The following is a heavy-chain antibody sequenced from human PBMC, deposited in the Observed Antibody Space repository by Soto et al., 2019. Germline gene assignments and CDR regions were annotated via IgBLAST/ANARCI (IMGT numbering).Heavy chain of an antibody. Sequence: QVQLVESGGGVVQPGRSPRLSCAASGFTFSSYAMHWVRQAPGKGLEWVAVISYDGSNKYYADSVKGRFTISRDNSKNKQYQQMNSLRAEDKAVYYCVMNPSRYCSRTSCNNWFDPWGQGTLVTVSS. J-gene: IGHJ5*02. CDR1: GFTFSSYA. V-gene: IGHV3-30-3*01. CDR3: VMNPSRYCSRTSCNNWFDP. CDR2: ISYDGSNK. D-gene: IGHD2-2*01.